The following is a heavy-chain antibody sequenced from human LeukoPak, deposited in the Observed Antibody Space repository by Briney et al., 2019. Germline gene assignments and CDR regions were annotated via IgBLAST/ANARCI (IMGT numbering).Heavy chain of an antibody. V-gene: IGHV1-18*01. CDR2: ISAYNGNT. CDR1: GYTFTSYG. Sequence: KISCKASGYTFTSYGISWVRQAPGQGLEWMGWISAYNGNTNYAQKLQGRVTMTTDTSTSTAYMELRSLRSDDTAVYYCARVVLHPHNYVWGSYRYTWDFDYWGQGTLVTISS. CDR3: ARVVLHPHNYVWGSYRYTWDFDY. J-gene: IGHJ4*02. D-gene: IGHD3-16*02.